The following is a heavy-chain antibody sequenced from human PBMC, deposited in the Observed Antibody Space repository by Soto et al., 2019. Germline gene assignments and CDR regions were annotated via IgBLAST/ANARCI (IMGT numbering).Heavy chain of an antibody. D-gene: IGHD3-10*01. Sequence: ASVKVSCKPSGGSFSNYAISWVRQAPGQGLEWMGGIIPIFGLANYAPEFQGRLTITADESTSAAYMELSSLRSGDTAVYYCARDSRIVELLPSYGMDVWGQGTSVTVSS. V-gene: IGHV1-69*13. CDR2: IIPIFGLA. CDR3: ARDSRIVELLPSYGMDV. CDR1: GGSFSNYA. J-gene: IGHJ6*02.